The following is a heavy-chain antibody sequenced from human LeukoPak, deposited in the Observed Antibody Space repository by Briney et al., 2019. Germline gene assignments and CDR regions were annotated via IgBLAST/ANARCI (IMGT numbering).Heavy chain of an antibody. CDR2: ISWNSGSI. Sequence: GGTLRLSCAASGFTFDDYAMHWVRQAPGKGLEWVSGISWNSGSIGYADSVKGRFTISRDNAKNSLYLQMNSLRAEDTALYYCAKGSTAVVTPPFDYWGQGTLVTVSS. V-gene: IGHV3-9*01. CDR3: AKGSTAVVTPPFDY. CDR1: GFTFDDYA. J-gene: IGHJ4*02. D-gene: IGHD4-23*01.